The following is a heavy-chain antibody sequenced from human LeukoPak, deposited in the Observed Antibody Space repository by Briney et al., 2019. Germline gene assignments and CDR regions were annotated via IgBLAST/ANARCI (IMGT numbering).Heavy chain of an antibody. Sequence: PSETLSLTCTVSGGSISSGGYYWSWIRQHPGKGLEWIGYIQHSGSSYYNPSLKSRVIISVDTSKNQFSLKLNSVTAADTAVYYCANYGSGSYRFDPWGQGTLVTVSS. V-gene: IGHV4-31*03. CDR3: ANYGSGSYRFDP. D-gene: IGHD3-10*01. CDR1: GGSISSGGYY. CDR2: IQHSGSS. J-gene: IGHJ5*02.